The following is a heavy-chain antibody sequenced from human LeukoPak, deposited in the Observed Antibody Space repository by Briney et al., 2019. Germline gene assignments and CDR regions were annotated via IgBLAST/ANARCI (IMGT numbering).Heavy chain of an antibody. CDR3: ARHAGSRYCSGGSCYRNWFDP. CDR1: GGSFSGYY. J-gene: IGHJ5*02. Sequence: SETLSRTCAVYGGSFSGYYWSWIRQPPGKGLEWIGEINHSGSTNYNPSLKSRVTISVDTSKNQFSLKLSSVTAADTAVYYCARHAGSRYCSGGSCYRNWFDPWGQGTLVTVSS. CDR2: INHSGST. D-gene: IGHD2-15*01. V-gene: IGHV4-34*01.